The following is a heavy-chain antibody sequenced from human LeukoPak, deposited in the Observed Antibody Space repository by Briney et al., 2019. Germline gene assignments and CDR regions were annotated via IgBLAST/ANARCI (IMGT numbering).Heavy chain of an antibody. V-gene: IGHV1-24*01. CDR3: ARVAYPSYSGWYPDFDY. CDR2: FDPEDGEA. D-gene: IGHD6-19*01. CDR1: GYTLTELS. J-gene: IGHJ4*02. Sequence: ASVKVSCKVSGYTLTELSIHWVRQTPGKGLEWMGGFDPEDGEAFYTQKFQGRVAMTEDTSTDTAYMELSSLRSEDTAVYYCARVAYPSYSGWYPDFDYWGQGTLVTVSS.